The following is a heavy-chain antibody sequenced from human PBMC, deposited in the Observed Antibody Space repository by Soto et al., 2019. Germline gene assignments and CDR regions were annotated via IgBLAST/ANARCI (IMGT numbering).Heavy chain of an antibody. Sequence: QVQLQQWGAGLLKPSETLSLTCAVYGGSFSGYYWSWIRQPPGKGLEWIGEINHSGSTNYNPSLKTRVNMSVHTPKNHFSLKLSSVTAADTAVYYCARGLGDVTMVRGVISRYNWFDPWGQGTLVTVSS. D-gene: IGHD3-10*01. J-gene: IGHJ5*02. CDR1: GGSFSGYY. CDR2: INHSGST. CDR3: ARGLGDVTMVRGVISRYNWFDP. V-gene: IGHV4-34*01.